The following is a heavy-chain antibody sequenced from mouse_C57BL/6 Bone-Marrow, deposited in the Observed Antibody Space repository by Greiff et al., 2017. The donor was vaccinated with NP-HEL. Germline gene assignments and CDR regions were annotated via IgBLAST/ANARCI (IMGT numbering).Heavy chain of an antibody. D-gene: IGHD1-1*01. CDR1: GYTFTSYW. V-gene: IGHV1-55*01. J-gene: IGHJ4*01. Sequence: VQLQQPGAELVKPGASVKMSCKASGYTFTSYWITWVKQRPGQGLEWIGDIYPGSGSTNYNEKFKSKATLTVDTSSSTAYMQLSSLTSEDSAVYYCASGIYYYGSSSYAMDYWGQGTSVTVSS. CDR3: ASGIYYYGSSSYAMDY. CDR2: IYPGSGST.